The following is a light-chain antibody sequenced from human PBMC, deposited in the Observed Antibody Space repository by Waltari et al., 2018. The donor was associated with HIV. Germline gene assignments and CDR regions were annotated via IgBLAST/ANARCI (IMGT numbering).Light chain of an antibody. V-gene: IGLV2-14*01. J-gene: IGLJ2*01. CDR3: SSYTSSSSVV. CDR1: RSDVGGYNY. CDR2: EVS. Sequence: QSALTQPASVSGSPGQSLTISCTRTRSDVGGYNYVSWYQQHPGKAPKLMIYEVSNRPSGVSNRFSGSKSGNTASLTISGLQAEDEADYYCSSYTSSSSVVFGGGTKLTVL.